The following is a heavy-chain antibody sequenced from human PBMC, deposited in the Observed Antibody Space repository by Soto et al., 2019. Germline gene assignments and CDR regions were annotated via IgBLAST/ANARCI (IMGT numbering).Heavy chain of an antibody. CDR1: GFSFSDSG. J-gene: IGHJ6*04. V-gene: IGHV3-73*01. D-gene: IGHD2-21*01. CDR3: TRLPYYMAV. Sequence: PGGSLRLSCAASGFSFSDSGIHWVRQASGKGLEWVGRIRRKTNNYATAYAASVEGRFSISRDDSKNTAFLQMNSLKTEDTAVYYCTRLPYYMAVWGKGTTVTVSS. CDR2: IRRKTNNYAT.